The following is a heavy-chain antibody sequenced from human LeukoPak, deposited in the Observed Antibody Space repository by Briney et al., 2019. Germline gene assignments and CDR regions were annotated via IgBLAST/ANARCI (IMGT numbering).Heavy chain of an antibody. CDR1: GFTFSSYA. CDR2: IWYDGSNK. D-gene: IGHD3-10*01. J-gene: IGHJ4*02. Sequence: GGSLRLSCAASGFTFSSYAMSWVRQAPGKGLEWVAVIWYDGSNKYYADSVKGRFTIFRDNSKNTLYLQMNSLRAEDTAVYYCARGFPRGPLDYWGQGTLVTVSS. CDR3: ARGFPRGPLDY. V-gene: IGHV3-33*08.